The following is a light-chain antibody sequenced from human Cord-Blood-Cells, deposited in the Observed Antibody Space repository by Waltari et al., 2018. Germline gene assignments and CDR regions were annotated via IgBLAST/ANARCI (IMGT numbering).Light chain of an antibody. CDR3: QQYYSYPLT. J-gene: IGKJ4*01. V-gene: IGKV1-8*01. CDR1: QGISSY. Sequence: AIRMTQSPSSFSASTGDRVTITCRASQGISSYLAWYQQKPGKAPKLLIYAASTLQSGVPSRFSGSGSGTDFTLTLSCLQSEDFAPYYCQQYYSYPLTFGGGTKVEIK. CDR2: AAS.